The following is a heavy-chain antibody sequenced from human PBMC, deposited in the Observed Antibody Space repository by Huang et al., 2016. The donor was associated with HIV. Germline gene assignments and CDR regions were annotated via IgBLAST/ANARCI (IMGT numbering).Heavy chain of an antibody. CDR2: ISWDGGST. V-gene: IGHV3-43*01. J-gene: IGHJ3*02. Sequence: EVQLVESGGVVVQPGGSLRLSCAASGFTFDDYTMHWVRQAPWKGLGWVSLISWDGGSTYYADSVKGRFTISRDNSKNSLYLQMNSLRTEDTALYYCAKGAVRGVTPPLAFDIWGQGTMVTVSS. CDR1: GFTFDDYT. CDR3: AKGAVRGVTPPLAFDI. D-gene: IGHD3-10*01.